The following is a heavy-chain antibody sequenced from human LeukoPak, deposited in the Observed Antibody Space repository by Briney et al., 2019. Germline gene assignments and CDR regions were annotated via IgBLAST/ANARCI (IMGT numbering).Heavy chain of an antibody. Sequence: GGSLGLSCAASGFIFSSYGMYWVRQAPGKGLEWVAVISSGGNNRNYGDSVKDRFTISRDNSKKTLYLQMNSLRPEDTAVYYCAKGPIACGNFYMEYWGQGTLATVSS. V-gene: IGHV3-30*18. CDR2: ISSGGNNR. CDR3: AKGPIACGNFYMEY. CDR1: GFIFSSYG. J-gene: IGHJ4*01. D-gene: IGHD2-21*01.